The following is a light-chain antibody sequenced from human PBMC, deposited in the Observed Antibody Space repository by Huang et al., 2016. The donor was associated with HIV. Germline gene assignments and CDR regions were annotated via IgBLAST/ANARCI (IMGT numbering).Light chain of an antibody. J-gene: IGKJ2*01. CDR3: QQYGSSPAYT. CDR1: QRVSSY. V-gene: IGKV3-20*01. Sequence: VLTQSPGTLSLSPGERATLSCRASQRVSSYFAWYQHKPGQAPRLLIYGASTRATGIPDRFSGSGSGTDFNLTISRLEPEDFAVYYCQQYGSSPAYTFGQGTKLEIK. CDR2: GAS.